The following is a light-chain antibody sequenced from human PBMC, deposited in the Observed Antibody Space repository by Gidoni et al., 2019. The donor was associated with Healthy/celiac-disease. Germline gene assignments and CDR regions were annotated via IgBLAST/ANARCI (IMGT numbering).Light chain of an antibody. J-gene: IGKJ4*01. V-gene: IGKV3-11*01. CDR3: QQRSNWPGLT. Sequence: EIVLTQSPATLSLSPGERATLSCRDSQSVSSYLAWYQQKPGQATRLLIYDASNRSTGIPARFSGSGSGTDFTLTISSLEPEDFAVYYCQQRSNWPGLTFGGGTKVEIK. CDR1: QSVSSY. CDR2: DAS.